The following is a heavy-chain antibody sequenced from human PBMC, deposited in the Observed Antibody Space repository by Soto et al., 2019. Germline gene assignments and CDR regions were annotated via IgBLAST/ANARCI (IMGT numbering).Heavy chain of an antibody. CDR1: GGSISSYY. CDR2: IYYSGST. J-gene: IGHJ4*02. Sequence: QVQLQESGPGLVKPSETLSLTCTVSGGSISSYYWSWIRQPPGKGLEWIGYIYYSGSTNYNPSLKVRVTISVDTSKNQFSLKLSSVTAADTAVYYCARAIGSNYYDSSGYYGVWGQGTLVTVSS. V-gene: IGHV4-59*01. D-gene: IGHD3-22*01. CDR3: ARAIGSNYYDSSGYYGV.